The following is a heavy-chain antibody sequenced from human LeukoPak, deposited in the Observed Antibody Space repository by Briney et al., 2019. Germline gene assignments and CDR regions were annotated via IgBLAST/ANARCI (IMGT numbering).Heavy chain of an antibody. Sequence: PSETLSLTCTVSAGSINSGGYFWTWVRQHPGEGLEWIGYIWNSGNSYYNPSLLSRVIISADSSKSTFSLKLSSVTAADTAVYYCARYHCGSTYCPGVDFYGQGTLVTVSS. J-gene: IGHJ4*02. CDR1: AGSINSGGYF. D-gene: IGHD2-2*01. V-gene: IGHV4-31*03. CDR3: ARYHCGSTYCPGVDF. CDR2: IWNSGNS.